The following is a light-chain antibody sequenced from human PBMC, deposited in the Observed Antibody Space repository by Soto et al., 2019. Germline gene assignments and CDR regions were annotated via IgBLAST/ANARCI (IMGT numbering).Light chain of an antibody. J-gene: IGLJ2*01. CDR3: QTRGSGTVV. V-gene: IGLV4-69*01. CDR2: LNSDGSH. CDR1: SGHSSYA. Sequence: QSVLTQSPSASASLGASVKLTCTLSSGHSSYAIAWHQQQPEKGPRYLMKLNSDGSHSKGDGIPDRFSGSSSGAERYLTISSLQSEDEADYYCQTRGSGTVVFGGGTQLTVL.